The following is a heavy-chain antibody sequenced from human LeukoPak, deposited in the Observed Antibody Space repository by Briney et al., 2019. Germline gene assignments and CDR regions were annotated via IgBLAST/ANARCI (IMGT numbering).Heavy chain of an antibody. CDR1: GFTFSSYW. CDR3: AAYSGDYGGNLYFFDY. Sequence: GGSLRLSCAASGFTFSSYWMSWVRQAPGKGLEFLSVLYSGGDRYYGDSVKGRFTISRDNSKNMLYLQMDSLGAEDTAVYYCAAYSGDYGGNLYFFDYWGQGTLVTVSS. V-gene: IGHV3-53*01. J-gene: IGHJ4*02. D-gene: IGHD4-23*01. CDR2: LYSGGDR.